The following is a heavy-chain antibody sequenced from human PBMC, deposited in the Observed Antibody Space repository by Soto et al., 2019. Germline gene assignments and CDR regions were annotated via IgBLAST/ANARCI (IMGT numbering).Heavy chain of an antibody. D-gene: IGHD5-12*01. V-gene: IGHV4-39*01. Sequence: SETLSLTCTVSGGSISSGSYYWGWIRQPPGKGLEWIGSIYYTGSTFYNPSLKSRVTISVDTSKNQFSLKLSSVTAADTAVYYCARHPSGYDRPLHYFDYWGQGTLVTVSS. CDR3: ARHPSGYDRPLHYFDY. CDR1: GGSISSGSYY. J-gene: IGHJ4*02. CDR2: IYYTGST.